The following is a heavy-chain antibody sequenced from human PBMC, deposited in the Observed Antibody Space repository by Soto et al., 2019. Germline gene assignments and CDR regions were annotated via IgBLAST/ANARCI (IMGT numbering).Heavy chain of an antibody. D-gene: IGHD3-10*01. Sequence: ASVKVSCKASGYIFTSYYIHWVRQAPGQGLEWMGWINPFDGSRMFAQSFQGRVTMTRDTSTSTVYMEVSSLRSEDTAVYYCSRVDPGETSPFDTWG. V-gene: IGHV1-46*03. J-gene: IGHJ4*01. CDR1: GYIFTSYY. CDR3: SRVDPGETSPFDT. CDR2: INPFDGSR.